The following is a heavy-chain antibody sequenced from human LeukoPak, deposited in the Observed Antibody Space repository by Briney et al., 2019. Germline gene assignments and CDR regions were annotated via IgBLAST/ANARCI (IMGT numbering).Heavy chain of an antibody. D-gene: IGHD5-12*01. Sequence: GGSLRLSCAASGFTFSSYAMSWVRQAPGKGLEWVSAISGSGGSTYYADSVKGRFTISRDNSKNTLYLQMNSLRAEDTAVYYCAREHSGYDFPGRDYYYMDVWGKGTTVTVSS. J-gene: IGHJ6*03. CDR2: ISGSGGST. CDR3: AREHSGYDFPGRDYYYMDV. V-gene: IGHV3-23*01. CDR1: GFTFSSYA.